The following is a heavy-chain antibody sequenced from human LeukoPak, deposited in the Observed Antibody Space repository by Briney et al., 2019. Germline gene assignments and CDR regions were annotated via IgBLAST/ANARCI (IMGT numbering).Heavy chain of an antibody. V-gene: IGHV3-21*01. CDR3: ARVRATVTYSRSFDY. CDR2: ISSSSSYI. J-gene: IGHJ4*02. Sequence: GGSLRLSCAASGFTFSSYSMNWVRQAPGKGLEWVSSISSSSSYIYYADSVKGRFTISRDNAKNSLYLQMNCLRAEDTAVYYCARVRATVTYSRSFDYWGQGTLVTVSS. D-gene: IGHD4-17*01. CDR1: GFTFSSYS.